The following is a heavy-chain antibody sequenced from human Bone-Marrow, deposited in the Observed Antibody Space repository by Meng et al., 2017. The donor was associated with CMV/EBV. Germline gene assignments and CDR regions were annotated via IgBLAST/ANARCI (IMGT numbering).Heavy chain of an antibody. V-gene: IGHV1-69*05. CDR3: ARDGTVVAATDY. D-gene: IGHD2-15*01. CDR2: IIPIFGTA. CDR1: GGTFSSYA. J-gene: IGHJ4*02. Sequence: SVKVSCKASGGTFSSYAISWVRQAPGQGLEWMGGIIPIFGTANYAQKFQGRVTITTDESTSTAYVELSSLRSEDTAVYYCARDGTVVAATDYWGQGTLVTVSS.